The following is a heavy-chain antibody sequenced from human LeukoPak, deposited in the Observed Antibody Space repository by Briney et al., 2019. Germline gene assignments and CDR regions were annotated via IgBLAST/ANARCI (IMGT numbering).Heavy chain of an antibody. CDR1: GYTFTSYG. CDR3: ARYYYDSSGYLKIDP. J-gene: IGHJ5*02. V-gene: IGHV1-69*13. CDR2: IIPIFGTA. D-gene: IGHD3-22*01. Sequence: GASVKVSCKASGYTFTSYGISWVRQAPGQGLEWMGWIIPIFGTANYAQKFQGRVTVTADDSTSTAYMELSSLRSEDTAVYYCARYYYDSSGYLKIDPWGQGTLVTVSS.